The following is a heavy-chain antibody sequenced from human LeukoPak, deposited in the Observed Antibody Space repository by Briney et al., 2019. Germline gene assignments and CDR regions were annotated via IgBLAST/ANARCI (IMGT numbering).Heavy chain of an antibody. CDR1: GFTFSSYA. Sequence: GGSLRLPCAASGFTFSSYAMSWVRQGPGKGLEWVSAISGTGGSIYYADSVKGRFTISRDNSKNTLYLQMSSLRGEDTALYYCAKKTSGWYQGRIDYWGQGTLVTVSS. J-gene: IGHJ4*02. CDR3: AKKTSGWYQGRIDY. V-gene: IGHV3-23*01. CDR2: ISGTGGSI. D-gene: IGHD6-19*01.